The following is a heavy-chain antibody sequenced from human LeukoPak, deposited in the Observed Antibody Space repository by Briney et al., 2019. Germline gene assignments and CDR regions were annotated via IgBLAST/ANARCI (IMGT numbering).Heavy chain of an antibody. CDR2: IYSGGYSGGGP. Sequence: GGSLRLSCAVSGFIVSSNHMNWVRQAPGKGLEWVSVIYSGGYSGGGPFYADSVKGSFTTSSESSKNTLFLQMNSLRAEDTAVYYCARDVYGDGYNSFDYWGLGILVTVSS. V-gene: IGHV3-66*01. CDR3: ARDVYGDGYNSFDY. J-gene: IGHJ4*02. CDR1: GFIVSSNH. D-gene: IGHD5-24*01.